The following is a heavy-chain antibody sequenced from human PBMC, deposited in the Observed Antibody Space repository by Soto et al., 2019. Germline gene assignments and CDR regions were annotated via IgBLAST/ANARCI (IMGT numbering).Heavy chain of an antibody. V-gene: IGHV3-33*01. CDR2: IWYDGSEK. J-gene: IGHJ5*02. D-gene: IGHD2-2*01. CDR1: GFTFSNFG. Sequence: HPGGSLRLSCAASGFTFSNFGMHWVRQAPGKGLEWVAIIWYDGSEKYYADTVKGRFTISRDNSKNTLYLQMNSLRAEDTAVYYFARDSPPDIALVPTGRNWFDPWGQGTLVTVSS. CDR3: ARDSPPDIALVPTGRNWFDP.